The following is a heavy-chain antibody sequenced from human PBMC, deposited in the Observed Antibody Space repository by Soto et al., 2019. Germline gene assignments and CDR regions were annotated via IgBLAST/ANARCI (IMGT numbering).Heavy chain of an antibody. Sequence: GGSLRLSCAASGFTFSSYGMHWVRQAPGKGLEWVAVISYDGSNKYYADYVKGRFTISRDNSKNTLYLQMNSLRAEDTAVYHCAKDRWFGEFPSYFDYWGQGT. J-gene: IGHJ4*02. CDR1: GFTFSSYG. V-gene: IGHV3-30*18. CDR3: AKDRWFGEFPSYFDY. D-gene: IGHD3-10*01. CDR2: ISYDGSNK.